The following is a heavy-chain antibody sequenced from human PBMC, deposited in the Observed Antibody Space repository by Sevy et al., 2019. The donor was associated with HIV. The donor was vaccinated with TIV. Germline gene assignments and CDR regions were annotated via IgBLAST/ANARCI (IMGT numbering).Heavy chain of an antibody. CDR1: GGSISSYY. D-gene: IGHD6-19*01. CDR2: IYYSGGT. CDR3: ARGGSSGWERGSFDY. V-gene: IGHV4-59*01. J-gene: IGHJ4*02. Sequence: SDTLSLTCTVSGGSISSYYWSWVRQPPGKGLEWVGYIYYSGGTNYNPSLKSRVTISVDTSKNQFSLKLSSVTAADTAVYYCARGGSSGWERGSFDYWGQGTLVTVSS.